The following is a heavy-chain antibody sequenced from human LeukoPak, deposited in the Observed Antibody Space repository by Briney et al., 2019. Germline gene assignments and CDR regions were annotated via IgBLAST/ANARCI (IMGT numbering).Heavy chain of an antibody. V-gene: IGHV3-33*08. D-gene: IGHD5-18*01. Sequence: GGSLRLSCEASGFTFSSYPMHWVRQAPGKGLEWVAVIWYDGSNKYYADSVKGRFTISRDNSKNTLYLQMNSLRAEDTAVYYCARDFYGGGYSYGSYYYYGMDVWGKGTTVTVSS. CDR3: ARDFYGGGYSYGSYYYYGMDV. CDR1: GFTFSSYP. CDR2: IWYDGSNK. J-gene: IGHJ6*04.